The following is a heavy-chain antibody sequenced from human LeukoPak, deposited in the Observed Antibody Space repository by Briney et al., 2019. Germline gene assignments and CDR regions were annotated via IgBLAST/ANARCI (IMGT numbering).Heavy chain of an antibody. V-gene: IGHV1-24*01. J-gene: IGHJ3*02. CDR2: FDPEDGET. Sequence: GASVKVSCKVSGYTLTELSMHWVRQAPGKGLEWMGGFDPEDGETIYAQKFQGRVTMTRDTSISTVYMELSRLRSDDTAVYYCARDGSYYYDDSDAFDIWGQGTMVTVSS. D-gene: IGHD3-22*01. CDR3: ARDGSYYYDDSDAFDI. CDR1: GYTLTELS.